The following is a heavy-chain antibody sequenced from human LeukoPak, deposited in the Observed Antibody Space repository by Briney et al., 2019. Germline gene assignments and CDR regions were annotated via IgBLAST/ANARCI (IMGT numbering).Heavy chain of an antibody. D-gene: IGHD4-17*01. CDR1: GFTFSTYA. V-gene: IGHV3-23*01. J-gene: IGHJ4*02. Sequence: PGRSLRLSCAATGFTFSTYAMNWVRQAPGKGLGWFSGISGSGLDTYYTDSVKGRFTISRDNSKNTLYLQMNSLTAEDTAVYYCAKDYGDRRPYYFNYWGQGTLVTVSS. CDR3: AKDYGDRRPYYFNY. CDR2: ISGSGLDT.